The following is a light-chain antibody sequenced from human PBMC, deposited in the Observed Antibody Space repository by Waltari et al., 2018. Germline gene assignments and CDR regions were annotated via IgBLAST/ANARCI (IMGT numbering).Light chain of an antibody. CDR3: QQYYSPPQT. J-gene: IGKJ1*01. CDR1: QTVLYSSKNY. CDR2: WAS. Sequence: DIVMTQSPESLTVSLGERATVNCKSSQTVLYSSKNYLAWYQQKPGQPPKLLIYWASTRKSGVPDRFSGSGSGTDFTLTSSSLQAEDVAVYYCQQYYSPPQTFGQGTKVQIK. V-gene: IGKV4-1*01.